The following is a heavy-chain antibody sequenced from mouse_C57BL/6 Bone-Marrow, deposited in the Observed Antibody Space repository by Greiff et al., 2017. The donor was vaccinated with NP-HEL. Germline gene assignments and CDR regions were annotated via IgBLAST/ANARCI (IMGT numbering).Heavy chain of an antibody. D-gene: IGHD2-4*01. CDR3: ANDYDSRWYFDV. Sequence: QVQLQQPGAELVKPGASVKMSCKASGYTFTSYWITWVKQRPGQGLEWIGDIYPGSGSTNYNEKFKSKATLTVDTSSSTAYMQLSSLTSEDSAVYYCANDYDSRWYFDVWGTGTTVTVSS. CDR1: GYTFTSYW. J-gene: IGHJ1*03. V-gene: IGHV1-55*01. CDR2: IYPGSGST.